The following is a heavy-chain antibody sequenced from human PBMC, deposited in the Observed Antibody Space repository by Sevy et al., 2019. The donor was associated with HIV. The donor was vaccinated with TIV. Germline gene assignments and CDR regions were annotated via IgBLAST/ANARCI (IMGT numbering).Heavy chain of an antibody. CDR2: VSISSDYI. CDR1: GFTFSSYS. D-gene: IGHD6-13*01. J-gene: IGHJ4*02. Sequence: GGSLRLSCVASGFTFSSYSMHWVRQAPGKGLEWVSSVSISSDYIYYADSVKGRLTISRHNAKNSLYLQMNSLRAEDAAVYYCAKSWGSITAAGLDYWGQGTLVTVSS. CDR3: AKSWGSITAAGLDY. V-gene: IGHV3-21*01.